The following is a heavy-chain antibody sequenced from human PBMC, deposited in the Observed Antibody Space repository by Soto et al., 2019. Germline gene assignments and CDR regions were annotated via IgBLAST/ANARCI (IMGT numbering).Heavy chain of an antibody. CDR3: AKGGDEVVATHKDAFDV. D-gene: IGHD2-15*01. J-gene: IGHJ3*01. Sequence: EVQLLESGGGLVQSGGSLRLSCAASGFTFSSYAMSWVRQAPGKGLEWVSAISGSGGTTYYTDSVKGRFTISRDNSKNTLYLQMNILRAEDTAVYYCAKGGDEVVATHKDAFDVWGQGTVVTVSS. V-gene: IGHV3-23*01. CDR1: GFTFSSYA. CDR2: ISGSGGTT.